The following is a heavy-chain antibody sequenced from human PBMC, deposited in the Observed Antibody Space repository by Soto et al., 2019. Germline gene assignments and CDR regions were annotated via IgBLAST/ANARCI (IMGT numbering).Heavy chain of an antibody. D-gene: IGHD6-13*01. V-gene: IGHV1-18*01. Sequence: QVQLVQSGAEVEKPGASVKVSCKASGYTFTSYGISWVRQAPGQGLEWMGWISAYNGNTNYAQKVQGRISMTTDTSTSTAYMELRSLRSDDTAVYYCARDLMQQQVTGGPDYWGQGTLVTVSS. CDR3: ARDLMQQQVTGGPDY. J-gene: IGHJ4*02. CDR1: GYTFTSYG. CDR2: ISAYNGNT.